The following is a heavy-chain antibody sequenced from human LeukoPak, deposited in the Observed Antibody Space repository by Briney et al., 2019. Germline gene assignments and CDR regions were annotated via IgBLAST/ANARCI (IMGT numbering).Heavy chain of an antibody. CDR1: GGSFSGYY. D-gene: IGHD3-10*01. J-gene: IGHJ4*02. Sequence: SETLSLTCAVYGGSFSGYYWSWIRQPPGKGLEWIGEINHSGSTNYNPSLKSRVTISVDTSKNQFSLKLSSVTAADTAVYYCARMYYYGSVWGQGTLVTVSS. V-gene: IGHV4-34*01. CDR3: ARMYYYGSV. CDR2: INHSGST.